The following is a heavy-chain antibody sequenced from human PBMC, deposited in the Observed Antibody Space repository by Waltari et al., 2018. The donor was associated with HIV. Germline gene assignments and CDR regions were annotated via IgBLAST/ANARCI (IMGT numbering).Heavy chain of an antibody. CDR3: ARDQDGSFLAY. CDR2: MHDSGTT. V-gene: IGHV4-61*08. CDR1: GGSVSSGGYY. J-gene: IGHJ4*02. Sequence: QVQLQESGPGLVKPSETLSLTCTVPGGSVSSGGYYWTWIRQPPGKGLEWIGFMHDSGTTNSHASLKRRVTISIDVSKNQFSLKLTSVTAADTALYYCARDQDGSFLAYWGQGTLVTVSS. D-gene: IGHD6-19*01.